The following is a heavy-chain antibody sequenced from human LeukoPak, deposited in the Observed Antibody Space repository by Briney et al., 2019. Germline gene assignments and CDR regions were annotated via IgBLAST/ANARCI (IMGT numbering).Heavy chain of an antibody. J-gene: IGHJ3*02. CDR1: GGAISSGAYY. CDR2: IHYSGST. D-gene: IGHD3-10*01. V-gene: IGHV4-31*03. Sequence: SETLSLTCTVSGGAISSGAYYWSWIRQHPGKGLEWIGYIHYSGSTYYNPSLKSRVTISVDTSKNQFSLKLSSVTAADTAVYYCASAYLIRDAFDIWGQGTMVTVSS. CDR3: ASAYLIRDAFDI.